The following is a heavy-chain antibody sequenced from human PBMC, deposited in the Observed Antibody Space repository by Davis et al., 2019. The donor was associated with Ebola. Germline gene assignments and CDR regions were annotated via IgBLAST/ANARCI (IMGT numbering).Heavy chain of an antibody. CDR3: ARVARAAGYSSGWYFDY. Sequence: PGGSLRLSCAASGFTFSSYGMHWVRQAPGKGLEWVAVIWYDGSNKYYADSVKGRFTISRDNSKNTLYLQMNSLRAEDTAVYYCARVARAAGYSSGWYFDYWGQGTLVTVSS. J-gene: IGHJ4*02. CDR1: GFTFSSYG. D-gene: IGHD6-19*01. CDR2: IWYDGSNK. V-gene: IGHV3-33*01.